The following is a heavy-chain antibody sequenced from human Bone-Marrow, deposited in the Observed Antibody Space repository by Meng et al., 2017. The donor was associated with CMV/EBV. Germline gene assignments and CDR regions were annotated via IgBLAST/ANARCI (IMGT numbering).Heavy chain of an antibody. Sequence: GESLKISCVASGFTFSYYGMYWVRQAPGKGLEWVAFLRYDGSNTYYEDSVKGRFTISRDNSKNTQYLQMNSLRAHDTAVYYCAKGKDTSYYYYGMDVWGQGTTVTVSS. V-gene: IGHV3-30*02. CDR2: LRYDGSNT. D-gene: IGHD2-15*01. CDR1: GFTFSYYG. J-gene: IGHJ6*02. CDR3: AKGKDTSYYYYGMDV.